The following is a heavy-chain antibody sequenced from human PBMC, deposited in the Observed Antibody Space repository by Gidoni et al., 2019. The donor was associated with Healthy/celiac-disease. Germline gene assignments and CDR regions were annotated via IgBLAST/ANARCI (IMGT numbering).Heavy chain of an antibody. CDR3: ARDVMDSSGYTAQYNWFDP. D-gene: IGHD3-22*01. J-gene: IGHJ5*02. Sequence: QVQLVESGGGVVQPGRSLRLSCDASGFTFSSYAMHWGRQAPGKGLEWVAVISYDGSNKYYADSVKGRFTISRDNSKNTLYLQMNSLRAEDTAVYYCARDVMDSSGYTAQYNWFDPWGQGTLVTVSS. CDR1: GFTFSSYA. CDR2: ISYDGSNK. V-gene: IGHV3-30-3*01.